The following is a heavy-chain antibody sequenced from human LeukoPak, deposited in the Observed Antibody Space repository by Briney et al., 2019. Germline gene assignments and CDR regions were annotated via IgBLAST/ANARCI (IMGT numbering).Heavy chain of an antibody. CDR1: GYTFTGYY. V-gene: IGHV1-2*04. J-gene: IGHJ5*02. Sequence: GASVKVSCKASGYTFTGYYMHWVRQALGQGLEWMGWINPNSGGTNYAQKFQGWVTMTRDTSISTAYMELSRLRSDDTAVYYCARVIGLQQSPWSLFDPWGQGTLVTVSS. CDR3: ARVIGLQQSPWSLFDP. CDR2: INPNSGGT. D-gene: IGHD6-13*01.